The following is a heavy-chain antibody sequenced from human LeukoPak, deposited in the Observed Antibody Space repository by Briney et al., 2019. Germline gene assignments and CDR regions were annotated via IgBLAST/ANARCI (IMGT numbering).Heavy chain of an antibody. CDR1: GYSISSGYY. Sequence: SETLSLTCAVSGYSISSGYYWGWIRQPPGKGLEWIGSIYHSGSTYYNPSLKSRVTISVDTSKNQFSLKLSSVTAADTAVYYRARRRVFGGYTFDYWGQGTLVTVSS. CDR2: IYHSGST. D-gene: IGHD3-22*01. J-gene: IGHJ4*02. CDR3: ARRRVFGGYTFDY. V-gene: IGHV4-38-2*01.